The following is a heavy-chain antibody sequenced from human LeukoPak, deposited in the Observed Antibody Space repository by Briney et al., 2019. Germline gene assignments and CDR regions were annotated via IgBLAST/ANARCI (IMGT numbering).Heavy chain of an antibody. CDR1: GGTFSSYA. J-gene: IGHJ4*02. CDR2: IIPIFGTA. V-gene: IGHV1-69*13. Sequence: SVKVSCKASGGTFSSYAISWVRQAPGQGLEWMGGIIPIFGTANYAQKFQGRVTITADESTSTAYMELSSLRSEDTAVYYCAGVKIAAAGTAGYYFDYWGQGTLVTVSS. D-gene: IGHD6-13*01. CDR3: AGVKIAAAGTAGYYFDY.